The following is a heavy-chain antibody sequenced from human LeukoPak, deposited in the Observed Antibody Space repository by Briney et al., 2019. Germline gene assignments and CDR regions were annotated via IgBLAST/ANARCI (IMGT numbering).Heavy chain of an antibody. CDR3: ASGSGSSWFDP. D-gene: IGHD3-10*01. Sequence: ASVKVSCKASVYTFTVYFMHWVRQAPGQGLEWIGWMNPNNGGTNSVQKFQGRVTMTRDTSISTAYMELNSLTSDDTAVYYCASGSGSSWFDPWGQGTLVTVSS. CDR2: MNPNNGGT. CDR1: VYTFTVYF. V-gene: IGHV1-2*02. J-gene: IGHJ5*02.